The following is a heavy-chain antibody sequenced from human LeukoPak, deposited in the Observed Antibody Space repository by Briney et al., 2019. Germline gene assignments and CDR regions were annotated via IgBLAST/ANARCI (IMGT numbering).Heavy chain of an antibody. CDR3: ATWYLRGGSYDNIDY. V-gene: IGHV1-24*01. CDR2: FDPEDGET. D-gene: IGHD1-26*01. J-gene: IGHJ4*02. Sequence: ASVKVSCKVSGYTLTELSMHWVRQAPGKGLEWMGGFDPEDGETIYAQKFQGRVTMTEDTSTDIAYMELSSLRSEDTAVYYCATWYLRGGSYDNIDYWGQGTLVTVSS. CDR1: GYTLTELS.